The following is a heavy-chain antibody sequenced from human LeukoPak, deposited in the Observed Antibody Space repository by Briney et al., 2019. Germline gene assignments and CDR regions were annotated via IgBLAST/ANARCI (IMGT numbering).Heavy chain of an antibody. D-gene: IGHD3-10*02. CDR2: ISAYGDSK. Sequence: GGSLGLSCAASGFTFSNYATSWVRQAPGKGLEWVSGISAYGDSKYYADSVNGRFTISRDNSKNTLYLQMNSLRAEDTAVYYCAKARTDMFSLSWFDYWGQGTLVTVSS. V-gene: IGHV3-23*01. J-gene: IGHJ4*02. CDR3: AKARTDMFSLSWFDY. CDR1: GFTFSNYA.